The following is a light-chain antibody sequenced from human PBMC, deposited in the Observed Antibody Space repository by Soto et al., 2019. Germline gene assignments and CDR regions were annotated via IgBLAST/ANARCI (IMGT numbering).Light chain of an antibody. Sequence: QSVLTQPPSVAGAPGQRVTISCTGSSSNIGAGYEVHWYQQLPGTAPKLLIYGNSNRPSGVADRFSGSKSGTSASLAITGLRAEDEADYYCQSYDSSLSGSVLGGGTKLTVL. CDR1: SSNIGAGYE. J-gene: IGLJ2*01. CDR2: GNS. CDR3: QSYDSSLSGSV. V-gene: IGLV1-40*01.